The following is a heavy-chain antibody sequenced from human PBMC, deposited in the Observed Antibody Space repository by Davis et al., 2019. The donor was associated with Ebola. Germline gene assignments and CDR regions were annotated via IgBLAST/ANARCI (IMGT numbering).Heavy chain of an antibody. D-gene: IGHD2-2*02. J-gene: IGHJ4*02. CDR3: AKDRRGQIGLYFELDY. V-gene: IGHV3-53*01. Sequence: GESLKISCAASGFTFSDYYMSWVRQAPGKGLEWVSVIYGGGSTYYADSVKGRFTVSRDNSKNTLYLEIRSLRAEDTAVYYCAKDRRGQIGLYFELDYWGQGTLVTVSS. CDR2: IYGGGST. CDR1: GFTFSDYY.